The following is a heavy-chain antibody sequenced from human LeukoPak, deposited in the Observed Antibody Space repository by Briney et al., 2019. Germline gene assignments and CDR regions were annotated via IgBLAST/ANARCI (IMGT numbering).Heavy chain of an antibody. CDR1: GYTFSSYT. D-gene: IGHD1-26*01. V-gene: IGHV7-4-1*02. Sequence: ASVTVSCKASGYTFSSYTMNWVRQAPGQGLEWMGWINTNTGNPTYAQDYTGRFVFSLDTSVSTTYLQISRLKAEDTAVYYCASGPSYSGSNEYFDSWGQGTLVTVSS. CDR3: ASGPSYSGSNEYFDS. J-gene: IGHJ4*02. CDR2: INTNTGNP.